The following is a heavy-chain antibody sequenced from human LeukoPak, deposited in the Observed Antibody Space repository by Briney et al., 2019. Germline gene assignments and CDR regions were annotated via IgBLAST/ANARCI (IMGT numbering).Heavy chain of an antibody. CDR3: ARDRAPYYDLWSGYLDAFDI. V-gene: IGHV3-7*01. CDR1: GYTLNKYW. D-gene: IGHD3-3*01. Sequence: GGSQRLSYAASGYTLNKYWMTWVRQAPGKGLEWVANIKQDGSEKYYVDSVKGRFTISRDNAKNSLYLQMNSLRAGDTGVYYCARDRAPYYDLWSGYLDAFDIWGQGTMVTVSS. CDR2: IKQDGSEK. J-gene: IGHJ3*02.